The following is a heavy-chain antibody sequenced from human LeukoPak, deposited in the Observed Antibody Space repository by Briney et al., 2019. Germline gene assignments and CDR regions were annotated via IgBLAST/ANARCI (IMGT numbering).Heavy chain of an antibody. Sequence: GGSLRLSCATSGFTFSSFTMNWVRQAPGKGLEWVSTISDGSRDTHYAGSVKGRFTIPRDDSQNIVYLQMDSLRAEDTALYYCTTRLRNHFDYWGQGTQVTVSS. D-gene: IGHD5-12*01. CDR3: TTRLRNHFDY. CDR1: GFTFSSFT. V-gene: IGHV3-23*01. J-gene: IGHJ4*02. CDR2: ISDGSRDT.